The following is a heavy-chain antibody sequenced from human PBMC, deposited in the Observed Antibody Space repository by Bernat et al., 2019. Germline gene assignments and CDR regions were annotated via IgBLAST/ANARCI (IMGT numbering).Heavy chain of an antibody. D-gene: IGHD2-15*01. V-gene: IGHV3-21*01. CDR3: ARGPYCSGGSCSDY. CDR1: GFTFSSYS. J-gene: IGHJ4*02. CDR2: ISSRSSYI. Sequence: EVQLVESGGGLVKPGGSLRLSCAASGFTFSSYSMNWVRQAPGKGLEWVSSISSRSSYIYYADSVKGRFTISRDNAKNSLYLQMNSLRAEDTAVYYCARGPYCSGGSCSDYWGQGTLVTVSS.